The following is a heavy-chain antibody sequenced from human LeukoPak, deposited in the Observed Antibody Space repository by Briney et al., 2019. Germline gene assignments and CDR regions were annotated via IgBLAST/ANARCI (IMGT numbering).Heavy chain of an antibody. Sequence: PSETLSLTCTVSGGSISSYYWSWIRQPPGKGVKWIGYVYYSGSAHYNPSLKSRVTISVDTSKNQFSLKVSSVTAADTAIYYCAGGTYYYFDYWGQGTLVTVSS. CDR3: AGGTYYYFDY. J-gene: IGHJ4*02. D-gene: IGHD1-26*01. CDR2: VYYSGSA. V-gene: IGHV4-59*01. CDR1: GGSISSYY.